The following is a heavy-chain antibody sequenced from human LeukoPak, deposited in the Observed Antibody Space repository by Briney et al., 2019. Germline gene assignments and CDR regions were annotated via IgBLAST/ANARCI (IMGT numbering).Heavy chain of an antibody. V-gene: IGHV3-23*01. Sequence: PVESLRLSCAASGFTFSSYAMSWVRRAPGKGLEWVSSVSGNGGSTYYADSVKGRFTIYRDNSRNTFYLQMNSPRDEDTSGYYCAKIERWLVHGFDLWGRGTLVIVSS. D-gene: IGHD6-19*01. CDR3: AKIERWLVHGFDL. J-gene: IGHJ2*01. CDR2: VSGNGGST. CDR1: GFTFSSYA.